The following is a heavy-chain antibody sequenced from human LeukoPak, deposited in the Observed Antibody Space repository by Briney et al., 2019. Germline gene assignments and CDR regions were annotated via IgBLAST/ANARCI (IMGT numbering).Heavy chain of an antibody. CDR1: GFTFSSYG. V-gene: IGHV3-30*03. CDR2: ISYDGSNK. CDR3: ATPTGLGYYYGMDV. J-gene: IGHJ6*02. D-gene: IGHD1-14*01. Sequence: PTGGSLRLFCAASGFTFSSYGMHWVRQAPGKGLEWVAVISYDGSNKYYADSVKGRFTISRDNSKNTLYLQMNSLRAEDTAVYYCATPTGLGYYYGMDVWGQGTTVTVSS.